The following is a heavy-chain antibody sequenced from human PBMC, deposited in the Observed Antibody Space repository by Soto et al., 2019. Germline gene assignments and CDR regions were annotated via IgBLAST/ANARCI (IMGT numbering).Heavy chain of an antibody. CDR1: GGSISSSSYY. V-gene: IGHV4-39*01. Sequence: QLQLQESGPGLVKPSETLSLTCTVSGGSISSSSYYWGWIRQPPGKGLEWIGSIYYSGSTYYNPSLKSRVTLSVDTSKNQFSLKLSSVTAADTAVYYCAISSNTVAGIDYWGQGTLVTVSS. CDR3: AISSNTVAGIDY. D-gene: IGHD6-19*01. J-gene: IGHJ4*02. CDR2: IYYSGST.